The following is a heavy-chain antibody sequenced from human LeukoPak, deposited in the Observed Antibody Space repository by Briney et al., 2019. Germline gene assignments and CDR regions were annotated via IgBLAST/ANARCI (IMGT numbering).Heavy chain of an antibody. Sequence: GGSLRLSCAASGFTFNNYWMSCVRKAPGKGREWVANIKEDGSEKYYVDSVKGRFTISRDNARNSLYLQMNSLRAEDTAVYYCASGRQLGYWGQGTLVTVSS. CDR1: GFTFNNYW. D-gene: IGHD6-13*01. V-gene: IGHV3-7*01. CDR2: IKEDGSEK. CDR3: ASGRQLGY. J-gene: IGHJ4*02.